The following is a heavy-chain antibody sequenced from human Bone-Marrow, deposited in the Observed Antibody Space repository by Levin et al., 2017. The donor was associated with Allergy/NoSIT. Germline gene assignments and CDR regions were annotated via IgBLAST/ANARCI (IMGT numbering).Heavy chain of an antibody. CDR3: VRDGGLIDY. D-gene: IGHD2-15*01. Sequence: GGSLRLSCEASGFIFRDYYMSWFRQAPGKGLEWVSYISKDSVTIYYADSVRGRFIISRDNAKNSLFLQMRSLRAEDTAVYYCVRDGGLIDYWGRGTLVTVSS. CDR1: GFIFRDYY. J-gene: IGHJ4*02. CDR2: ISKDSVTI. V-gene: IGHV3-11*01.